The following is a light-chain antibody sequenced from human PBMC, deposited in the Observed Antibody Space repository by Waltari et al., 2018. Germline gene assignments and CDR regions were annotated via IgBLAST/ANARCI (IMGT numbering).Light chain of an antibody. Sequence: QSVLTQPPSASGTPGQRVTISCSGSNPNVGSNSVNWYQQVPGTAPKLLIYRNNQRPSGVPDRFSGSKSGTSASLAISGLQSEDEADYYCAAWDYSLDGHVLFGGGTKLTVL. V-gene: IGLV1-44*01. CDR1: NPNVGSNS. CDR3: AAWDYSLDGHVL. J-gene: IGLJ2*01. CDR2: RNN.